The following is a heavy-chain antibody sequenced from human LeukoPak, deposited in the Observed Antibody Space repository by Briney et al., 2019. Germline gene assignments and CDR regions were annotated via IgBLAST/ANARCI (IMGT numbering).Heavy chain of an antibody. V-gene: IGHV4-61*02. CDR3: ARDTDYYGSGKYWFDP. CDR2: IYTSGST. D-gene: IGHD3-10*01. Sequence: TASETLSLTCTVSGGSISSGSYYWSWIRQPAGKGLEWIGRIYTSGSTNYNPSLKSRVTISVDTSKNQFSLKLSSVTAADTAVYYCARDTDYYGSGKYWFDPWGQGTLVTVSS. CDR1: GGSISSGSYY. J-gene: IGHJ5*02.